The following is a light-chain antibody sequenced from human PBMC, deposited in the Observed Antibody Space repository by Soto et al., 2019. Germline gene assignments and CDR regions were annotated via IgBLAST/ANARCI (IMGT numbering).Light chain of an antibody. CDR1: QTVYNN. Sequence: EIVMTQSPATLSVSPGAGATLSCKASQTVYNNLAWDQQRPGQPPRLLIYDASTRATGISARFSGSGYGTEFTLTISSLPSEDFAVYFCQQCRNWPLTFGGGTKVEIK. CDR3: QQCRNWPLT. CDR2: DAS. J-gene: IGKJ4*01. V-gene: IGKV3-15*01.